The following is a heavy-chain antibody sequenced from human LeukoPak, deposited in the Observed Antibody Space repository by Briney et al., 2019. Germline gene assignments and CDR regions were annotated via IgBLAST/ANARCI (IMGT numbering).Heavy chain of an antibody. CDR2: ISSSSSYI. CDR1: GFTFSSYW. CDR3: ARDSSRYSGSYEYDY. V-gene: IGHV3-21*01. D-gene: IGHD1-26*01. J-gene: IGHJ4*02. Sequence: PGGSLRLSCAASGFTFSSYWMSWVRQAPGKGLEWVSSISSSSSYIYYADSVKGRFTISRDNAKNSLYLQMNSLRAEDTAVYYCARDSSRYSGSYEYDYWGQGTLVTVSS.